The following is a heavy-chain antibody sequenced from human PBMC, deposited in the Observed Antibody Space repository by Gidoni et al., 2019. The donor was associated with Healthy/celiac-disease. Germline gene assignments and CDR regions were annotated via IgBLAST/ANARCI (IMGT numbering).Heavy chain of an antibody. V-gene: IGHV4-59*01. CDR1: GGSISSYY. Sequence: QVQLQESGPGLVKPSETLSLTCTVSGGSISSYYWSWIRQPPGKGLEWIGYIYYSGSTNYNPSLKSRVTISVDTSKNQFSLKLSSVTAADTAVYYCARVPHYFGWFDPWGQGTLVTVSS. J-gene: IGHJ5*02. CDR2: IYYSGST. CDR3: ARVPHYFGWFDP. D-gene: IGHD3-10*01.